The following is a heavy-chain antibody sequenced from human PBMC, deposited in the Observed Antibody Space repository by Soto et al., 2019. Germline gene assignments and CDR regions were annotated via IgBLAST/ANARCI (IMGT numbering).Heavy chain of an antibody. CDR3: AHLIGSSRYFRY. CDR2: IYWDDDT. CDR1: GFSLSTSGVG. D-gene: IGHD2-2*03. Sequence: QITLKESGPTLVKPTQTLTLTCTFSGFSLSTSGVGVGWIRQPPGKALEWLAHIYWDDDTRYSPSLKNRLTITKDTSKNQVVLTMTNMDPVDTATYYFAHLIGSSRYFRYWGLGTQVTVSS. J-gene: IGHJ1*01. V-gene: IGHV2-5*02.